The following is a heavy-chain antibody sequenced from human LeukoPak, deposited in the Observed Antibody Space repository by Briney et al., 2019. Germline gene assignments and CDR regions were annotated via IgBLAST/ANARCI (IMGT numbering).Heavy chain of an antibody. V-gene: IGHV4-4*07. J-gene: IGHJ4*02. D-gene: IGHD3-9*01. CDR3: ARSNYDILTGYSLYFDY. Sequence: PSETLSLTCTVSGGSISSNYWSWIRQPAGKGLEWIGRIYVSGSTNYNPSLKSRVTMSVDTSKNQFSLRLSSVTAADTAVYYCARSNYDILTGYSLYFDYWGQGTLVTVSS. CDR2: IYVSGST. CDR1: GGSISSNY.